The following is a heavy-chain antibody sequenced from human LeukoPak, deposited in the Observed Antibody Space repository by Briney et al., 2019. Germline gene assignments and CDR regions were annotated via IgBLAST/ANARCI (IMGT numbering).Heavy chain of an antibody. CDR3: ARRGAAAGTSVLPFDI. J-gene: IGHJ3*02. CDR2: IYTSGST. D-gene: IGHD6-13*01. V-gene: IGHV4-4*09. CDR1: GASISSYY. Sequence: SETLSLTCNVSGASISSYYWSWIRQPPGKGLEWIGYIYTSGSTNYNPSLKSRVIISVDMAKNHFSLKLSSVTAADTAVYYCARRGAAAGTSVLPFDIWGQGTMVTVSS.